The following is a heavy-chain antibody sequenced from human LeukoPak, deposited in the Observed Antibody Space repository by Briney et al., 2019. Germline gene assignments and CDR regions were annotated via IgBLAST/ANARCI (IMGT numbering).Heavy chain of an antibody. J-gene: IGHJ4*02. V-gene: IGHV3-23*03. CDR2: IYSGGST. CDR3: ARVIGVVRADYHFDY. Sequence: GGSLRLSCAASGFTFSSYAMTWVRQAPGKGLEWVSVIYSGGSTYYADSVKGRFIISRDNSKNTVYLQMNSLRAEDTAVYYCARVIGVVRADYHFDYWGQGTLVAVSS. CDR1: GFTFSSYA. D-gene: IGHD3-10*01.